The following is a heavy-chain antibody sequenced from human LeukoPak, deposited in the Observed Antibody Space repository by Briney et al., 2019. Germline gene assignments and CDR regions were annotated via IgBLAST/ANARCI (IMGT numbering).Heavy chain of an antibody. V-gene: IGHV3-21*04. Sequence: PGGSLRLSCAASGFTFSSYSMNWVRQAPGKGLEWVSSISSSSSYIYYADSVKGRFTISRDNAKNSLYLQMNSLRAEDTALYYCAKGASGYCSSTSCYFPMWNWGQGTLVTVSS. CDR1: GFTFSSYS. J-gene: IGHJ4*02. CDR2: ISSSSSYI. D-gene: IGHD2-2*01. CDR3: AKGASGYCSSTSCYFPMWN.